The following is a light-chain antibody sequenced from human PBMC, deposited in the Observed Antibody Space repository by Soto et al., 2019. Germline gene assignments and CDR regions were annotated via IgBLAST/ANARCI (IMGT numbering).Light chain of an antibody. V-gene: IGKV3-15*01. J-gene: IGKJ4*01. CDR2: GAS. Sequence: EILMTQSQATLSVSPGETVTFSCRARRRVSNRLAWYQHKPGQAPRLLISGASNGATGIPPKFSGSGSGTEFTLTVDSLQSDDIAVYYCQQYYNWPVTFGGGTKVDIK. CDR3: QQYYNWPVT. CDR1: RRVSNR.